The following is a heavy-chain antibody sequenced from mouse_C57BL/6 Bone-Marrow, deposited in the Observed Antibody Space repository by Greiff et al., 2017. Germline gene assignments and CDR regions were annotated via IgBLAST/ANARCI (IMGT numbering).Heavy chain of an antibody. CDR1: GFTFSDFY. CDR3: ARDGESGWYFDV. Sequence: EVKLMESGGGLVQSGRSLRLSCATSGFTFSDFYMEWVRQAPGKGLEWIAASRNKANDYTKEYSASVKGRVIVSRDTSQSILYLQMNALRAEDTAIYYCARDGESGWYFDVWGTGTTVTVSS. D-gene: IGHD3-1*01. J-gene: IGHJ1*03. V-gene: IGHV7-1*01. CDR2: SRNKANDYTK.